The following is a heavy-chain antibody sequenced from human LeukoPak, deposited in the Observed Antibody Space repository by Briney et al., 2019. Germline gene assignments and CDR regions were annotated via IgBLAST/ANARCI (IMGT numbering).Heavy chain of an antibody. J-gene: IGHJ3*02. CDR3: ASYCSGGSCHHTDAFDI. CDR2: ISYDGSNK. CDR1: GFTFSSYA. D-gene: IGHD2-15*01. V-gene: IGHV3-30*04. Sequence: PGGSLRLSCAASGFTFSSYAMHWVRQAPGKGLEWVAVISYDGSNKYYADSVKGRFTISRDNSKNTLYLQMNSLRAEDTAVYYCASYCSGGSCHHTDAFDIWGQGTMVTVSS.